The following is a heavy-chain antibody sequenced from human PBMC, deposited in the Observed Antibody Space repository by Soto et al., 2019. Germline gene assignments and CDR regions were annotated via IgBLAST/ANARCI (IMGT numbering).Heavy chain of an antibody. CDR1: GYTFTSYG. Sequence: QVQLVQSGAEVKKPGASVKVSCKASGYTFTSYGISWVRQAPGQGLQWMGWISAYNGNTNYAQKLQGRVTMTTDTSTSTAYMELRSLRSDDTAVYYCARSPDPTVTTYYFDYWGQGTLVTVSS. J-gene: IGHJ4*02. CDR2: ISAYNGNT. CDR3: ARSPDPTVTTYYFDY. V-gene: IGHV1-18*01. D-gene: IGHD4-17*01.